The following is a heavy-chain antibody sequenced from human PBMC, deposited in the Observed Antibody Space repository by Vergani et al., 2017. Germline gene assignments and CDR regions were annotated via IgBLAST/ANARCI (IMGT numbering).Heavy chain of an antibody. CDR1: GYTFTSYY. J-gene: IGHJ4*02. CDR3: AGPGTSIVGATPGEPSFHY. CDR2: INPSGGST. Sequence: QVQLVQSGAAVKKPGASVKVSCKASGYTFTSYYIHWVRQAPGRGLEWMGMINPSGGSTSYAQKFHGRVTMTRDTSTSTVYMELSSLRSDDAAVYYWAGPGTSIVGATPGEPSFHYWGQGTLVTVSS. D-gene: IGHD1-26*01. V-gene: IGHV1-46*03.